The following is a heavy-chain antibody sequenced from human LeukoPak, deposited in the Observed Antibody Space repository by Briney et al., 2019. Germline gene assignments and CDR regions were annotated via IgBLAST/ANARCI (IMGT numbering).Heavy chain of an antibody. CDR1: GGTFSSYA. CDR3: ASARYSSGWSPNFDY. Sequence: SVKVSCKASGGTFSSYAISWVRQAPGQGLEWMGGIIPIFGTANYAQKFQGRVTITTDESTSTAYMELSSLRSEDTAVYYCASARYSSGWSPNFDYWGQGTLVTVSS. CDR2: IIPIFGTA. D-gene: IGHD6-19*01. V-gene: IGHV1-69*05. J-gene: IGHJ4*02.